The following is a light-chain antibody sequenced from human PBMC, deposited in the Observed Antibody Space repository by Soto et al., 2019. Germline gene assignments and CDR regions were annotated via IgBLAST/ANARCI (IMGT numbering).Light chain of an antibody. J-gene: IGKJ5*01. CDR1: RSVSSSY. Sequence: EIVLTQSPGTLSLTPGERATLSCRASRSVSSSYLAWYQQKPGQAPRLLIYGASSRATGIPDRFSGSGSGTEFTLTISSLQSEDFAVYYCQQYNNWPITFGQGTRLEIK. CDR2: GAS. CDR3: QQYNNWPIT. V-gene: IGKV3-20*01.